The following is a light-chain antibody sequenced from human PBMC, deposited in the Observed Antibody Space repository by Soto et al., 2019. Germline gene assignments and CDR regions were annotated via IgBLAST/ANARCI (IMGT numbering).Light chain of an antibody. Sequence: DIQMTQSPSSLSASVGDRVTITCRASQSISNYLNWYQQKPGKAPKVLIYAASRLQSGVPSRFSGSGSGTDFTLTISSLQPEDFATYYCQQSSSTPVTFGQGTKLEIK. V-gene: IGKV1-39*01. CDR1: QSISNY. CDR2: AAS. CDR3: QQSSSTPVT. J-gene: IGKJ2*01.